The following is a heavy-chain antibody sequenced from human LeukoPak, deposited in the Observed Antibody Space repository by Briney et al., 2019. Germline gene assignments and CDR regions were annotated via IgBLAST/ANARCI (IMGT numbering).Heavy chain of an antibody. CDR3: ARGVGYNSFSVGY. J-gene: IGHJ4*02. D-gene: IGHD5-24*01. CDR2: INPNSGGT. CDR1: GYTFTSYY. Sequence: ASVKVSCKASGYTFTSYYMHWVRQAPGQGLEWMGWINPNSGGTNYAQKFQGRVTMTRDTSISTAYMELSRLRSDDTAVYYCARGVGYNSFSVGYWGQGTLVTVSS. V-gene: IGHV1-2*02.